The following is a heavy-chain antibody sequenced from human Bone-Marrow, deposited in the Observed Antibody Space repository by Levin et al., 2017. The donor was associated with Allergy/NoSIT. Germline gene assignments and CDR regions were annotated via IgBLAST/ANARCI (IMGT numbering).Heavy chain of an antibody. CDR3: VTGGIYRMDV. V-gene: IGHV3-15*07. Sequence: GGSLRLSCAASGITLTNARMHWVRQAPGKGLEWVGRIKSESNGGATEYAAPVKGRFVISRDDSKNTLSLQMSGLKTDDSAVYYCVTGGIYRMDVWGKGTTVTVSA. CDR1: GITLTNAR. J-gene: IGHJ6*04. D-gene: IGHD3-3*02. CDR2: IKSESNGGAT.